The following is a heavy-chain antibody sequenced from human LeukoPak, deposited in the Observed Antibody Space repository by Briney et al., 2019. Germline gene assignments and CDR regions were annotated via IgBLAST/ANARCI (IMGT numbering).Heavy chain of an antibody. CDR2: KWYDGSNK. Sequence: GGSLRLSCAASGFTFSSYAMHWVRQAPGKGLVWVADKWYDGSNKYYADSVKGRFTISRDHSKNTLYLQMKSLRAEDTAVYYCARELEIAVAGTLGYWGQGTLVTVSS. CDR1: GFTFSSYA. CDR3: ARELEIAVAGTLGY. J-gene: IGHJ4*02. D-gene: IGHD6-19*01. V-gene: IGHV3-33*01.